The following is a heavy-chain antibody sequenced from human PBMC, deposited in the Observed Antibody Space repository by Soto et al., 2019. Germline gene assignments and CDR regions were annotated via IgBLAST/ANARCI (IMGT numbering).Heavy chain of an antibody. CDR3: ARSRFDILTGYYHFDY. V-gene: IGHV2-5*02. CDR1: GFSLSTSGVG. CDR2: IYWDDDK. D-gene: IGHD3-9*01. Sequence: QITLKESGPTLVKPTQTLTLTCTFSGFSLSTSGVGVGWIRQPPGKALEWLALIYWDDDKRYSPSLKSRRTITKDTSKNQVVLTITIMDPVDTATYYCARSRFDILTGYYHFDYWGQGTLVTVSS. J-gene: IGHJ4*02.